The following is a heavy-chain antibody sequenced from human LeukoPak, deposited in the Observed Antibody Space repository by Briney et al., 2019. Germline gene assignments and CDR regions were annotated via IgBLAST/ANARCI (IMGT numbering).Heavy chain of an antibody. CDR2: ISGSGGST. D-gene: IGHD3-10*01. CDR3: AKDMGVWFGQLLFDY. Sequence: GGSLRLSCAASGFTFSSYAMSWIRQAPGKGLEWVSAISGSGGSTYYADSVKGRFPISRDNAKNTLYLQMNSLRVEDTAVYYCAKDMGVWFGQLLFDYWGQGSLVTVSS. CDR1: GFTFSSYA. V-gene: IGHV3-23*01. J-gene: IGHJ4*02.